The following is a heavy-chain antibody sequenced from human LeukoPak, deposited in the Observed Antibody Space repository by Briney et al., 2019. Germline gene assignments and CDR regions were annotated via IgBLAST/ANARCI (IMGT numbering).Heavy chain of an antibody. J-gene: IGHJ5*02. Sequence: GGSLRLSCAASGFTFSSYAMSWVRQAPGKGLEWVSAISGSGGSTYYADSVKGRFTISRDNSKNTLYLQMNSLRAEDTAVYYFAKDTYGIKLNWFDPWGQGTLVTVSS. V-gene: IGHV3-23*01. CDR3: AKDTYGIKLNWFDP. CDR1: GFTFSSYA. D-gene: IGHD3-10*01. CDR2: ISGSGGST.